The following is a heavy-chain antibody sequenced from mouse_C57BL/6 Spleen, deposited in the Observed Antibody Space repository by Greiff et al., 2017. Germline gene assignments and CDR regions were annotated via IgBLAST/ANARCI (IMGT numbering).Heavy chain of an antibody. D-gene: IGHD3-2*02. J-gene: IGHJ2*01. V-gene: IGHV5-16*01. CDR3: AREGTAQAFDY. CDR1: GFTFSDYY. Sequence: EVQRVESEGGLVQPGSSMKLSCTASGFTFSDYYMAWVRQVPEKGLEWVANINYDGSSTYYLDSLKSRFIISRDNAKNILYLQMSSLKSEDTATYYCAREGTAQAFDYWGQGTTLTVSS. CDR2: INYDGSST.